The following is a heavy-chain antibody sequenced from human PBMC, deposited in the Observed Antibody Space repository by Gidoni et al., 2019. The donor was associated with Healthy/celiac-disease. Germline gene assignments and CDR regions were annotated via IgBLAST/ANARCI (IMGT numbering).Heavy chain of an antibody. CDR3: ARAGGLRLGELSLPH. CDR1: GGSFSGYY. V-gene: IGHV4-34*01. Sequence: QVQLQQWGAGLLKPSETLSLTCAVYGGSFSGYYWSWIRQPPGKGLEWIGEINHSGSTNYNPSLKSRVTISVDTSKNQFSLKLSSVTAADTAVYYCARAGGLRLGELSLPHWGQRTLVTVSS. D-gene: IGHD3-16*02. CDR2: INHSGST. J-gene: IGHJ4*02.